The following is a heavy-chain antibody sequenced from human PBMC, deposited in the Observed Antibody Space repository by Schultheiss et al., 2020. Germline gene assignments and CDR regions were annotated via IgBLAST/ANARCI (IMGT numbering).Heavy chain of an antibody. Sequence: SQTLSLTCTVSGGSVSSGSYYWSWIRQPPGKGLEWIGYIYYSGSTNYNPSLKSRVTMSVDTSKNQFSLKLSSVTAADTAVYYCARDKLMVYAIQLGNWFDPWGQGTLVTVSS. CDR3: ARDKLMVYAIQLGNWFDP. V-gene: IGHV4-61*01. J-gene: IGHJ5*02. CDR2: IYYSGST. CDR1: GGSVSSGSYY. D-gene: IGHD2-8*01.